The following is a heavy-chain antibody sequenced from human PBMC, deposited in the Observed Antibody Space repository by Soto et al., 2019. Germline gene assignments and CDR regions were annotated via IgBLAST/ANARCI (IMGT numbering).Heavy chain of an antibody. CDR2: ITGSAGGT. V-gene: IGHV3-23*01. CDR1: GFTFSNYA. J-gene: IGHJ4*02. CDR3: AFNYFDS. Sequence: PGGSLRLSCAASGFTFSNYAMSWVRQAPGKGLEWVSTITGSAGGTYYADSMKGRFTISRDNSKSTLYLQMYSLRVEDTAVYYWAFNYFDSWGQGTLVTVSS.